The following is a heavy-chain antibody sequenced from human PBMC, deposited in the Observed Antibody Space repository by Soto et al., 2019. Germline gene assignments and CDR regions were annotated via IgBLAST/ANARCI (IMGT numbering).Heavy chain of an antibody. D-gene: IGHD3-22*01. CDR3: ARAPNYYDSSGYLFDY. J-gene: IGHJ4*02. CDR2: IWYDGSNK. V-gene: IGHV3-33*01. CDR1: GFTFSSYG. Sequence: LRLSCAASGFTFSSYGMHWVRQAPGKGLEWVAVIWYDGSNKYYADSVKGRFTISRDNSKNTLYLQMNSLRAEDTAVYYCARAPNYYDSSGYLFDYWGQGTLVTVSS.